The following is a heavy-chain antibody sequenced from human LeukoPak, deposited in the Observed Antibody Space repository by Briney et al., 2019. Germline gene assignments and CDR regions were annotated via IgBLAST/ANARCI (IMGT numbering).Heavy chain of an antibody. CDR3: AMHDSSGYFYFDY. J-gene: IGHJ4*02. CDR2: IYHSGST. V-gene: IGHV4-4*02. D-gene: IGHD3-22*01. Sequence: SWVRQPPGKGLEWIGEIYHSGSTNYNPSLKSRVTISVDKSKNQFSLKLSSVTAADTAVYYCAMHDSSGYFYFDYWGQGTLVTVSS.